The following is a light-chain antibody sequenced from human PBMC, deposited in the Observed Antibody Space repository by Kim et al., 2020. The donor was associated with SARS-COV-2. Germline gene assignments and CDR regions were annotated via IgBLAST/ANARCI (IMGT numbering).Light chain of an antibody. CDR2: DTS. CDR1: RNVTNT. CDR3: QHLRD. Sequence: SLLATAGNRITITSQARRNVTNTLNWYQQKPGKAPKLLIYDTSNLETGVPSRFSGSGTGTYFTFTISSLQPEDIATYYCQHLRDFGQGTKLEI. V-gene: IGKV1-33*01. J-gene: IGKJ2*01.